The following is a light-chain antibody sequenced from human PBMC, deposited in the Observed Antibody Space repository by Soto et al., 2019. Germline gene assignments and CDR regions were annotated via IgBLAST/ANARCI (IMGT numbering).Light chain of an antibody. Sequence: QSALTQPRSVSGSPGQSVTISCTGTNNDVGAYDSVSWYQQHPGKAPHLIIYGVTKRPSGVPYRFSGSKAGNTASRTISRLQAEDESDYCCCSSAANFTLAFGGGTKLTVL. CDR1: NNDVGAYDS. CDR3: CSSAANFTLA. V-gene: IGLV2-11*01. J-gene: IGLJ2*01. CDR2: GVT.